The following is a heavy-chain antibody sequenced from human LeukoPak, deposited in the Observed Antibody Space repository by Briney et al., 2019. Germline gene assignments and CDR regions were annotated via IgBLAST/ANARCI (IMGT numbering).Heavy chain of an antibody. V-gene: IGHV4-39*01. CDR3: ARQDEYYDILTGYRANWFDP. CDR2: IYYSGST. CDR1: GGSISSSSYY. Sequence: SETLSLTCTVSGGSISSSSYYWGWIRQPPGTGLEWIGSIYYSGSTYYNPSLKSRVTISVDTSKNQFSLKLSSVTAADTAVYYCARQDEYYDILTGYRANWFDPWGQGTLVTVSS. J-gene: IGHJ5*02. D-gene: IGHD3-9*01.